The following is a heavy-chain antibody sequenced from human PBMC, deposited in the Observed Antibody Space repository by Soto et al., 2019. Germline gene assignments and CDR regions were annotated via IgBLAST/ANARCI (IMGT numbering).Heavy chain of an antibody. CDR3: ARHRDSSSWDATPRGYYYYGMDV. CDR2: FYYIGST. J-gene: IGHJ6*02. Sequence: ETLSLTCTVSGGSISSSSYYWGWIRQPPGKGLEWIGCFYYIGSTYYNPSLESRVTISVDTSKNQFSLKLISVTAADTAVYYCARHRDSSSWDATPRGYYYYGMDVWGQGTTVTVSS. V-gene: IGHV4-39*01. D-gene: IGHD6-13*01. CDR1: GGSISSSSYY.